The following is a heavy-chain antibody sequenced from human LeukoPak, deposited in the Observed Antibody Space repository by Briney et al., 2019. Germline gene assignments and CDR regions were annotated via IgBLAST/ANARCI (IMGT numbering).Heavy chain of an antibody. CDR2: ISDSGGST. V-gene: IGHV3-23*01. Sequence: PGGSLRLSCAASGFTFSQYGMSWVRQAPGKGLEWVSMISDSGGSTYYADSVKGRFTISRDYSKNTLYLQLNSLRADDTAMYYCARARRGYSYVIDYWGQGTVVTVSS. CDR1: GFTFSQYG. D-gene: IGHD5-18*01. CDR3: ARARRGYSYVIDY. J-gene: IGHJ4*02.